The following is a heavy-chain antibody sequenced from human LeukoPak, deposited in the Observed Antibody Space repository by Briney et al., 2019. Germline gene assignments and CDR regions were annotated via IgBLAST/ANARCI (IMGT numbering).Heavy chain of an antibody. D-gene: IGHD6-19*01. V-gene: IGHV3-53*01. J-gene: IGHJ4*02. Sequence: GGSLRLSCAASGFTVSSNYMSWVRQAPGKGLEWVSVIYSGGSTYYADSVKGRFTISRDNSKNTLYLQMNSLRAEDTAVYYCAKESSRIAVAGTSFDYWGQGTLVTVSS. CDR3: AKESSRIAVAGTSFDY. CDR1: GFTVSSNY. CDR2: IYSGGST.